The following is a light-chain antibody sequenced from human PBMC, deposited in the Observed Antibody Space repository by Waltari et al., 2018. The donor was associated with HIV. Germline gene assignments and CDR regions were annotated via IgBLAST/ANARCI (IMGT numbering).Light chain of an antibody. Sequence: DIVMTQSPDSLAVSLGERATINCKSGQSLLYSANNKNYLDWSQQRPGQPPKLLIYWASAGESVVPDRFSGSGSGTDFTLTISSLQADDVAVYYCHQYFSAPWTFGQGTKVEIK. V-gene: IGKV4-1*01. CDR3: HQYFSAPWT. CDR2: WAS. CDR1: QSLLYSANNKNY. J-gene: IGKJ1*01.